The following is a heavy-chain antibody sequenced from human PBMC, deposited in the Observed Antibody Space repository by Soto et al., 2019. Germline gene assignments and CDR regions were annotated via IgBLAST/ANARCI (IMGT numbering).Heavy chain of an antibody. Sequence: GGSLRLSCTASGFTFGDYAMSWVRQAPGKGLEWVGFIRSKAYGGTTEYAASVKGRFTISRDDSKSIAYLQMNSLKTEDTAVYYCTREYYYGSGSYYNGFFDYWDQGTLVTVSS. CDR2: IRSKAYGGTT. CDR1: GFTFGDYA. D-gene: IGHD3-10*01. V-gene: IGHV3-49*04. J-gene: IGHJ4*02. CDR3: TREYYYGSGSYYNGFFDY.